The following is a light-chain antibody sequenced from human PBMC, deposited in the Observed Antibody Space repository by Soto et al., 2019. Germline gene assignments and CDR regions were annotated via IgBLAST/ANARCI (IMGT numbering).Light chain of an antibody. J-gene: IGLJ3*02. CDR1: SGSVSTSYY. V-gene: IGLV8-61*01. CDR2: STN. Sequence: QAVVTQEPSFSVSPGGTVTLTCGLSSGSVSTSYYPSWYQQTPGQAPRTLIYSTNTRSSGVPDRFSGSILGNKAALTITGAQVDDESDYYCVLYMGSGISLFGGGTKLTVL. CDR3: VLYMGSGISL.